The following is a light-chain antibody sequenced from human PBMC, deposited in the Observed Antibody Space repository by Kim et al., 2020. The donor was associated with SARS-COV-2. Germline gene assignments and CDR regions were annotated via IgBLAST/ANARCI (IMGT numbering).Light chain of an antibody. J-gene: IGKJ2*01. Sequence: ENVLTQSPATLSLSPGERATLSCRASQSVGSYLVWYQQKPGQAPRLLIYGASNRAPGIPARFSGSGSGTDFTLTISSLEPEDFAVYYCQQRKTFGQGTKLEI. V-gene: IGKV3-11*01. CDR1: QSVGSY. CDR3: QQRKT. CDR2: GAS.